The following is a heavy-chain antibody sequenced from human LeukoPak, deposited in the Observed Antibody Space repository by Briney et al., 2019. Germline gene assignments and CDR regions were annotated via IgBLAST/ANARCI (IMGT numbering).Heavy chain of an antibody. CDR1: GFPFTSYW. CDR2: VKQDGSDK. J-gene: IGHJ5*02. CDR3: ARYRGSGWFDP. Sequence: PGGSLRLSCAASGFPFTSYWMTWVRQAPGKGLEWVASVKQDGSDKYYVDSVKGRFTISRGNAKNSLYLQLNSLRAEDTAIYYRARYRGSGWFDPWGQGSLVTVSS. V-gene: IGHV3-7*02. D-gene: IGHD2-15*01.